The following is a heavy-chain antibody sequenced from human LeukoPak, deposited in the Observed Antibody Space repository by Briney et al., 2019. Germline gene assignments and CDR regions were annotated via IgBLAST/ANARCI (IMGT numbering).Heavy chain of an antibody. CDR3: ARAENYYFDSDGGDYFDY. CDR1: GGSISSYY. D-gene: IGHD3-22*01. Sequence: TSETLSLTCTVSGGSISSYYWSWIRQPAGKGLEWMGSISHGGSTYDNPSLKSRVTISVNTSKNQFSLKLKSVTAADTAVYYCARAENYYFDSDGGDYFDYWGQGTLLTVSS. CDR2: ISHGGST. J-gene: IGHJ4*02. V-gene: IGHV4-4*07.